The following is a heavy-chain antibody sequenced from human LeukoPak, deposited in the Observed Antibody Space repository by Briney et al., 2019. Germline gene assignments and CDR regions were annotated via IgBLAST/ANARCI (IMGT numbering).Heavy chain of an antibody. CDR3: TRDRNARATKEDRYDY. CDR1: GFTFSGYW. D-gene: IGHD5-12*01. Sequence: GGSLRLSCAVSGFTFSGYWMTWVRQAPGKGLEWVANIREDGNERNYVDSVKGRFIISRDNSRNSLYLQMNSLRPEDTAVYCCTRDRNARATKEDRYDYWGQGTLVTVSS. J-gene: IGHJ4*02. V-gene: IGHV3-7*01. CDR2: IREDGNER.